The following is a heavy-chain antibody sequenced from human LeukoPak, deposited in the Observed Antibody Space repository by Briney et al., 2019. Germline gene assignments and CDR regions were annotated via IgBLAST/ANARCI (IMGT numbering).Heavy chain of an antibody. CDR3: ARDGEQQLGNDAFDI. D-gene: IGHD6-13*01. CDR1: GFTFSTYG. J-gene: IGHJ3*02. V-gene: IGHV3-30*02. Sequence: PGGSLRLSCAASGFTFSTYGIHWARQAPGKGLEWVAFIRYDGSKTHYADSVKGRFTISRDNSKNTLYLQMNSLRAEDTAVYYCARDGEQQLGNDAFDIWGQGTMVTVSS. CDR2: IRYDGSKT.